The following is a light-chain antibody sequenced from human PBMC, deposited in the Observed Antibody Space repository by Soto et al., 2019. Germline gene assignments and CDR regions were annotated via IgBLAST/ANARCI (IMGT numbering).Light chain of an antibody. J-gene: IGKJ5*01. CDR2: GAS. CDR1: QSVSTS. V-gene: IGKV3-15*01. Sequence: EIVMTQSPATLSVSPGERATLSCRASQSVSTSLAWYQQKPGQAPRLLIYGASTRATSIPARFSGSGSGTEFTLTLSSLQSEDFAVYYCQKYNDWPITFGQGTRLEIK. CDR3: QKYNDWPIT.